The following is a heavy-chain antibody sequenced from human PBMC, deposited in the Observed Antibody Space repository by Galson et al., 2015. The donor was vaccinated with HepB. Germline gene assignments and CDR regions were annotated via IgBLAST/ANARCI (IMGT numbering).Heavy chain of an antibody. CDR3: ARGNGELLRWFDP. CDR1: GGSFSGYY. J-gene: IGHJ5*02. D-gene: IGHD3-10*01. V-gene: IGHV4-34*01. Sequence: ETLSLTCAVYGGSFSGYYWSWIRQPPGKGLEWIGEINHSGSTNYNPSLKSRVTISVDTSKNQFSLKLSSVTAADTAVYYCARGNGELLRWFDPWGQGTLVTVSS. CDR2: INHSGST.